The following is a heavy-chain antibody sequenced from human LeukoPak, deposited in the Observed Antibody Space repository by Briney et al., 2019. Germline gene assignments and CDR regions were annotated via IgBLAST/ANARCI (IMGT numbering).Heavy chain of an antibody. D-gene: IGHD3-10*01. CDR1: GFTFNRFY. J-gene: IGHJ4*02. CDR3: ARESKESYGSSFYF. CDR2: ISSNGATT. Sequence: GGSLRLSCSASGFTFNRFYLHWVRQAPGKGLEFVSHISSNGATTYYADSVKGRFTISRDNSKNTLYVQMDSLRAEDTAVYYCARESKESYGSSFYFWGQGTLVTVSS. V-gene: IGHV3-64*04.